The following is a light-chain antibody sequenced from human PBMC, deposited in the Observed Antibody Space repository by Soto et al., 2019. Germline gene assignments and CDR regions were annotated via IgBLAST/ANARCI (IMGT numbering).Light chain of an antibody. Sequence: QSVLTQPASVSGSPGQSITISCTGTSSDVGGYKYVSWYQLHPDKAPKLMIYEVNNRPSGVSNRFSGSKSGNTASLTISGLQAEDEADYYCSSYTSSSTPYVFGTGTKLTVL. CDR2: EVN. CDR1: SSDVGGYKY. J-gene: IGLJ1*01. V-gene: IGLV2-14*01. CDR3: SSYTSSSTPYV.